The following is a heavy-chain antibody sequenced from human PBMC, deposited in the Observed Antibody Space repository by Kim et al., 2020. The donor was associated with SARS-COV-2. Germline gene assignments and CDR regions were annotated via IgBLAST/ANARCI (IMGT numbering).Heavy chain of an antibody. CDR3: ARFTRWDYYDSETNAFDI. Sequence: KSRVTMSVDTSKNQFSVKLSSVTAADTAVYYCARFTRWDYYDSETNAFDIWGQGTMVTVSS. V-gene: IGHV4-39*01. D-gene: IGHD3-22*01. J-gene: IGHJ3*02.